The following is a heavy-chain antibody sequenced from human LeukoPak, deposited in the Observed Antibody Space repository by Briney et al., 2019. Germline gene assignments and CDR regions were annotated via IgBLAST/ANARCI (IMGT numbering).Heavy chain of an antibody. CDR1: GYTFTGHY. D-gene: IGHD2-2*01. CDR2: IKPNSGGT. Sequence: ASVKASFKTSGYTFTGHYMHWVRQAPGQGFERTGWIKPNSGGTNYAQKFQGRVTMSRDTSISTAYMELSRLRSDDTAVYYCARSVPKRLPAAIERDDYWGQGTLVTVSS. V-gene: IGHV1-2*02. J-gene: IGHJ4*02. CDR3: ARSVPKRLPAAIERDDY.